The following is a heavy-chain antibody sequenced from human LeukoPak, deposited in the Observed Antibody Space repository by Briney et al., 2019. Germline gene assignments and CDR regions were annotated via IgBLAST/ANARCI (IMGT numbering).Heavy chain of an antibody. J-gene: IGHJ5*02. V-gene: IGHV3-30*02. D-gene: IGHD3-10*02. CDR3: AKDRGVFGSRHTANWFDP. CDR2: IRYDGSNK. CDR1: GFTFSSYG. Sequence: GGSLRLSCAASGFTFSSYGMHWVRQAPGKGLEWVAFIRYDGSNKYYADSVKGRFTISRDSSKNTLYLQMNSLRPEDTAVYYCAKDRGVFGSRHTANWFDPWGQGTLVTVSS.